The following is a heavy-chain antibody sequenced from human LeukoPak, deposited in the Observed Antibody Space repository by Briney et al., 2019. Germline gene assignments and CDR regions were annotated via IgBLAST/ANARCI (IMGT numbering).Heavy chain of an antibody. CDR3: ATGSRLRPYNWFDP. CDR1: GYTVTDLS. CDR2: FDPEDGET. Sequence: ASVKVSCKVSGYTVTDLSMHWERQAPGKGLEWMGGFDPEDGETIYAQKFQGRVTMTEDTSTDTAYMELSSLRSEDTAVYYCATGSRLRPYNWFDPWGQGTLVTVSS. V-gene: IGHV1-24*01. D-gene: IGHD5-12*01. J-gene: IGHJ5*02.